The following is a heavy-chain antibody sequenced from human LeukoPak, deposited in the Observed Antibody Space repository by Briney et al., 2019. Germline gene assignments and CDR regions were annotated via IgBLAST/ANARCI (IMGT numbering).Heavy chain of an antibody. CDR3: SNAPGYDILTGPLDY. CDR2: ISWNSGSI. Sequence: GGSLRLSCAASGFTFDDYPMHWVPQAPGKGLEWVSGISWNSGSIGYADPVKGRFTIPRDNAKNSLYLQMNSLRAEDTALYYCSNAPGYDILTGPLDYWGQGTLVTVSS. D-gene: IGHD3-9*01. J-gene: IGHJ4*02. V-gene: IGHV3-9*01. CDR1: GFTFDDYP.